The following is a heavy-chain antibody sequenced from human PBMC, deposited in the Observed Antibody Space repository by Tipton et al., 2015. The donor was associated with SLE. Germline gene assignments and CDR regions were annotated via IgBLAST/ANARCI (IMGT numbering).Heavy chain of an antibody. CDR2: IYTTGST. D-gene: IGHD6-19*01. CDR1: GASITSGSYY. V-gene: IGHV4-61*09. Sequence: TLSLTCTVSGASITSGSYYWSWIRQPAGKGLEWIGNIYTTGSTNYNPSLKSRVTISVDTSKNQFSLKLSSVTAADTAVYYCARLGIAVAGTFDYWGQGTLVTVSS. J-gene: IGHJ4*02. CDR3: ARLGIAVAGTFDY.